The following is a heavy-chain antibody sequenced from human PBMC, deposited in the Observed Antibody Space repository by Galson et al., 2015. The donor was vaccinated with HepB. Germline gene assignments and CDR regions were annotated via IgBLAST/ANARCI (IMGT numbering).Heavy chain of an antibody. V-gene: IGHV3-74*01. CDR2: IHSDGSST. CDR1: GFTFSSYA. J-gene: IGHJ4*02. D-gene: IGHD1-26*01. CDR3: ARDKSGSQYYLDY. Sequence: SLRLSCASSGFTFSSYAVSWVRQVPGKGLVWVARIHSDGSSTSYADSVKGRFTISRDNAKNTLYLQMNSLRAEETAVYYCARDKSGSQYYLDYWGQGTLVTVSS.